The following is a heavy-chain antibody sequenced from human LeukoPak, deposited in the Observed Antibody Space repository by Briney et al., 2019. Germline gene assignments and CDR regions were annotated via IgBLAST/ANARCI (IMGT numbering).Heavy chain of an antibody. CDR3: ARAYCVGDCTVLHIYFDN. Sequence: SETLSLTCSVSGGSMSNYYWSWIRQPPGKGLEWIGYIYYSGNTHYNPSLKSRVTISVDTSKNQFSLNLRSVTAADTAMYYCARAYCVGDCTVLHIYFDNWGQGTLVTVSS. V-gene: IGHV4-59*01. CDR1: GGSMSNYY. D-gene: IGHD2-21*02. CDR2: IYYSGNT. J-gene: IGHJ4*02.